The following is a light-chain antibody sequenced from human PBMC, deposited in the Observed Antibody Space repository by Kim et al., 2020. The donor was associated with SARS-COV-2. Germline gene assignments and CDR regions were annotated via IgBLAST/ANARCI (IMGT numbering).Light chain of an antibody. V-gene: IGLV1-47*01. CDR1: SSNTGSDY. Sequence: GTPRQRVTMSCSGSSSNTGSDYVYWYQQLPGTAPKLLIYRNNQRPSGVPDRFSGSKSGTSASLAISGLRSEDEADYYCASWDDSLVFGGGTKVTVL. CDR3: ASWDDSLV. CDR2: RNN. J-gene: IGLJ2*01.